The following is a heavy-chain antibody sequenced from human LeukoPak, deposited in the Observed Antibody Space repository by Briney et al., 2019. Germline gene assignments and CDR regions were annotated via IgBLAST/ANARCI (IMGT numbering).Heavy chain of an antibody. D-gene: IGHD3-10*01. Sequence: GGSLRLSCAASGFTFSSYGVHWVRQAPGKGLEWVAVIWYDGSNKYYADSVKGRFTISRDNSKNTLYLQMNSLRAEDTAVYYCARDHTMVRGVIPPDYWGQGTLVTVSS. CDR2: IWYDGSNK. CDR3: ARDHTMVRGVIPPDY. CDR1: GFTFSSYG. V-gene: IGHV3-33*01. J-gene: IGHJ4*02.